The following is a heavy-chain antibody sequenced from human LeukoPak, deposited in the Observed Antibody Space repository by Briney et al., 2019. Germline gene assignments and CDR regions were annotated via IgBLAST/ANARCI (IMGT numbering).Heavy chain of an antibody. Sequence: GGSLRLSCAASGFTFSSYGMSWVRQAPGKGLEWVSAISGSGGSTYYADSVKGRFTISRDNSKTTLYLQMNSLRAEDTAVYYCAKDLRLGELSLYSDAFDIWGQGTMVTVSS. V-gene: IGHV3-23*01. D-gene: IGHD3-16*02. CDR1: GFTFSSYG. J-gene: IGHJ3*02. CDR3: AKDLRLGELSLYSDAFDI. CDR2: ISGSGGST.